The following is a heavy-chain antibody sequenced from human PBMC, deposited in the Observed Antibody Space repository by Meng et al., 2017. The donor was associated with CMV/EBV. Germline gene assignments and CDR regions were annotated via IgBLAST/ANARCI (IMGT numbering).Heavy chain of an antibody. Sequence: SETLSLTCTVSGGSISSSSYYWGWIRQPPGKGLEWIGSIYYSGSTYYNPSLKSRVTISVDTSKNQFSLKLSSVTAADTAVYYCVLLFSSGWFHYYYGMDVWGQGTTVTVSS. V-gene: IGHV4-39*01. D-gene: IGHD6-13*01. CDR2: IYYSGST. CDR1: GGSISSSSYY. CDR3: VLLFSSGWFHYYYGMDV. J-gene: IGHJ6*02.